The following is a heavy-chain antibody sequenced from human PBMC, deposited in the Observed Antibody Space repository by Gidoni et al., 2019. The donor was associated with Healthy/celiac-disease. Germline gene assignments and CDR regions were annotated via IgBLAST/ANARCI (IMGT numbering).Heavy chain of an antibody. CDR1: GYSFTSYW. J-gene: IGHJ3*02. V-gene: IGHV5-51*03. CDR3: ARLSAYSIAARLTRPPGEDAFDI. D-gene: IGHD6-6*01. Sequence: EVQLVQSGAEVKKPGESLKISCKGSGYSFTSYWIGWVRQMPGKGLEWMGIIYPGDSDTRYSPSFQGQVTISADKSISTAYLQWSSLKASDTAMYYCARLSAYSIAARLTRPPGEDAFDIWGQGTMVTVSS. CDR2: IYPGDSDT.